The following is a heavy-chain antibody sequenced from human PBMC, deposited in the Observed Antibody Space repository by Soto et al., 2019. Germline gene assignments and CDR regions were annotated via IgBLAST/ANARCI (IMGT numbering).Heavy chain of an antibody. CDR1: GGSISSSNS. V-gene: IGHV4-30-2*01. CDR2: IYHSGST. Sequence: SDTLSLTCAVSGGSISSSNSWSWIRQPPGKGLEWIGYIYHSGSTYYNPSLKSRVTISVDRSKNQFSLKLSSVTAADTAVYYCASVPDYWGQGALVTVSS. CDR3: ASVPDY. J-gene: IGHJ4*02.